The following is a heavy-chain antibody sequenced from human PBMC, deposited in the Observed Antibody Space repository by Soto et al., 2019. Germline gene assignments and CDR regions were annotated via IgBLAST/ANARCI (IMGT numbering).Heavy chain of an antibody. CDR2: IYYSGST. Sequence: PSETLSLTCTVSGGSISGSSYYWGWIRQPPGKGLEWIGSIYYSGSTYYNPSLKSRVTISVDTSKNQFSLKLSSVTAADTAVYYCARHSVGYGWDYYMDVWGKGTTVTVSS. CDR3: ARHSVGYGWDYYMDV. D-gene: IGHD5-12*01. J-gene: IGHJ6*03. V-gene: IGHV4-39*01. CDR1: GGSISGSSYY.